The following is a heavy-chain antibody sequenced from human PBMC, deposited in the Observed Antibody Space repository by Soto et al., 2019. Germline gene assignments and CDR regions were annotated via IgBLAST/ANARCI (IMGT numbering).Heavy chain of an antibody. CDR2: IDHSGST. D-gene: IGHD3-22*01. CDR3: ARTDRAIFYGMDV. CDR1: GGSFSAYY. Sequence: PSETLSLTCAVYGGSFSAYYWSWIRQPPGKGLEWIGEIDHSGSTNYNPSLESRVTISVDTSKNQSSLKVSSVTAADTAVYHCARTDRAIFYGMDVWGQGTTVTAP. J-gene: IGHJ6*02. V-gene: IGHV4-34*01.